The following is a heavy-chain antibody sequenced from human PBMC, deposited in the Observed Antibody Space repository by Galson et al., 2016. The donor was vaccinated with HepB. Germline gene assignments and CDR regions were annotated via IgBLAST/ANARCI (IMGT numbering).Heavy chain of an antibody. Sequence: ETLSLTCTVSGGSISSYYWSWIRQPPGKGLEWIGFIYYIGSTNYNSTLKSRVTISVDTSKNQFSLELTSVAAADTAVYYCGRGASYLDFWGQGKLVTVSS. CDR2: IYYIGST. J-gene: IGHJ4*02. CDR1: GGSISSYY. CDR3: GRGASYLDF. V-gene: IGHV4-59*01.